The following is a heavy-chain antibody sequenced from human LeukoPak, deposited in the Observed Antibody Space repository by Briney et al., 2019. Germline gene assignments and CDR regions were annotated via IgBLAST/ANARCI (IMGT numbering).Heavy chain of an antibody. J-gene: IGHJ4*02. Sequence: GGSLRLSCAASGFTVSSNYMSWVRQAPGKGLEWVSVICSGGSTYYADSVKGRFTISRDNSKNTLYLQMNSLRAEDTAVYYCARDGRSTIFGEIFDYWGQGTLVTVSS. CDR2: ICSGGST. CDR3: ARDGRSTIFGEIFDY. V-gene: IGHV3-53*01. D-gene: IGHD3-3*01. CDR1: GFTVSSNY.